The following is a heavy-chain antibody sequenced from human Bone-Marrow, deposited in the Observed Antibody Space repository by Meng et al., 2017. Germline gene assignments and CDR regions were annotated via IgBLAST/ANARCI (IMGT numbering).Heavy chain of an antibody. J-gene: IGHJ6*01. V-gene: IGHV4-59*02. D-gene: IGHD3-3*01. CDR1: GFTVSSNY. CDR2: IYYSGST. Sequence: ESLKISCAASGFTVSSNYMSWVRQAPGKGLEWIGYIYYSGSTNYNPSLKSRVTISVDTSKNQFSLKLSSVTAADTAVYYCARVVWWSGFIGEPPTRMGVWGQGNTV. CDR3: ARVVWWSGFIGEPPTRMGV.